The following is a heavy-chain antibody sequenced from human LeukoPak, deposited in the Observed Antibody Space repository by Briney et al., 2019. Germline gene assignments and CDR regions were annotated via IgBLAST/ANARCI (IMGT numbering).Heavy chain of an antibody. Sequence: PGGSLRLSCAASGFTFSSYDMSWVRQAPGKGLEWVSGIYKSGGSTYYADSVKGRFTISRDNSKNTLYLQMNSLRAEDTAEYYCAKVSWGGLRDYWGQGTLVTDSS. D-gene: IGHD3-16*01. CDR3: AKVSWGGLRDY. CDR2: IYKSGGST. J-gene: IGHJ4*02. CDR1: GFTFSSYD. V-gene: IGHV3-23*05.